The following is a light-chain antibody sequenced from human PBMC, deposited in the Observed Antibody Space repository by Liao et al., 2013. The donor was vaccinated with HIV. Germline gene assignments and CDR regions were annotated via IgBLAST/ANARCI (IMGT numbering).Light chain of an antibody. CDR3: QAWDRSSDVV. CDR2: QNT. Sequence: SYELTQPPSVSVSPGQTASITCSGHTLGDKSVFWYQQRPGQSPVLVIYQNTKRPSGIPERFSGSNSGNTATLTISGTQAMDEADYFCQAWDRSSDVVFGGGTKLTVL. CDR1: TLGDKS. V-gene: IGLV3-1*01. J-gene: IGLJ2*01.